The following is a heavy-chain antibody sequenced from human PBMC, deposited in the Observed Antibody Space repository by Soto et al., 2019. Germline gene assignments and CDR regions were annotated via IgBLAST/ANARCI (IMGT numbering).Heavy chain of an antibody. D-gene: IGHD2-8*01. Sequence: PSETLSLTCTVSGGSISIGDYYWSWIRQSPGKGLEWIGSVYYRGRSYSKSSVKSRVTISVDTSKNQFSLNLNSVTASDTAVYFCVSQRTSVLTQAYFDYWGPGALVTVSS. V-gene: IGHV4-39*01. CDR1: GGSISIGDYY. CDR3: VSQRTSVLTQAYFDY. CDR2: VYYRGRS. J-gene: IGHJ4*02.